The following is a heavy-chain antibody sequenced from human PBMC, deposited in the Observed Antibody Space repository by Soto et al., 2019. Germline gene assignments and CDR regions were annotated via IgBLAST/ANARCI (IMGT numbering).Heavy chain of an antibody. CDR3: ARDIGAAAELNWFDP. Sequence: GGSLRLSCAASGFTFSSYAMHWVRQAPGKGLEWVSVISYDGSNKYYADSVKGRFTISRDNAKNSLYLQMNSLRAEDTAVYYCARDIGAAAELNWFDPWGQGTLVTVSS. D-gene: IGHD6-13*01. CDR2: ISYDGSNK. V-gene: IGHV3-30-3*01. CDR1: GFTFSSYA. J-gene: IGHJ5*02.